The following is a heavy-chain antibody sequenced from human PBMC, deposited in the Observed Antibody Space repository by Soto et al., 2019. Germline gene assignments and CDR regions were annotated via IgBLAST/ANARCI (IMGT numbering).Heavy chain of an antibody. CDR2: ISAYNGNT. D-gene: IGHD3-3*01. Sequence: GASVNVSCKASGYTFTSYGISWVRQAPGQGLEWMGWISAYNGNTNYAQKLQGRVTMTTDTSTSTAYMELRSLRSDDTAVYYCARDSPTLRFLEWLPNYLFDHWGQGTLVTVSS. J-gene: IGHJ4*02. V-gene: IGHV1-18*01. CDR1: GYTFTSYG. CDR3: ARDSPTLRFLEWLPNYLFDH.